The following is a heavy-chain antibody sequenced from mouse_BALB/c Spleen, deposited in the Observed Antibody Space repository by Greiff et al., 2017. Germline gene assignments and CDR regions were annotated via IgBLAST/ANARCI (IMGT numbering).Heavy chain of an antibody. CDR3: AREDPPSAMDY. J-gene: IGHJ4*01. V-gene: IGHV14-3*02. CDR1: GFNIKDTY. CDR2: IDPANGNT. Sequence: VHVKQSGAELVKPGASVKLSCTASGFNIKDTYMHWVKQRPEQGLEWIGRIDPANGNTKYDPKFQGKATITADTSSNTAYLQLSSLTSEDTAVYYCAREDPPSAMDYWGQGTSVTVSS.